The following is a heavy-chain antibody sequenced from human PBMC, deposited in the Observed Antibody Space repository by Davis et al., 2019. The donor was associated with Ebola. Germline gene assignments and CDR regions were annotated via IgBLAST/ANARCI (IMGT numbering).Heavy chain of an antibody. V-gene: IGHV4-34*01. D-gene: IGHD2-15*01. CDR1: GGSFSGYY. Sequence: PSETLSLTCAVYGGSFSGYYWSWIRQPPGKGLEWIGEINHSGSTNYSPSLKSRVTISVDTSKNQFSLKLSSVTAADTAVYYCARGIGYCSGGSCGRGGMVDYWGQGTLVTVSS. CDR3: ARGIGYCSGGSCGRGGMVDY. CDR2: INHSGST. J-gene: IGHJ4*02.